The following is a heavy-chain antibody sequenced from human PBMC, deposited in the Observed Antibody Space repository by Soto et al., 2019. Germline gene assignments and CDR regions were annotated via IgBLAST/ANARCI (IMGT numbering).Heavy chain of an antibody. CDR1: GYTFTSYG. CDR3: ARVGPPAIFGVVSQYYYYYYGMDV. CDR2: ISAYNGNT. J-gene: IGHJ6*02. V-gene: IGHV1-18*01. D-gene: IGHD3-3*01. Sequence: ASVKVSCKASGYTFTSYGISWVRQAPGQGLEWMGWISAYNGNTNYAQKLQGRVTMTADASTSTAYMELSSLRSEDTAVYYCARVGPPAIFGVVSQYYYYYYGMDVWGQGTTVTVSS.